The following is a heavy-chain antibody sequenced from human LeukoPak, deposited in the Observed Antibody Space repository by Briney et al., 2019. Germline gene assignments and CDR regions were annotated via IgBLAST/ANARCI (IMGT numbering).Heavy chain of an antibody. CDR1: GGTFSSYA. V-gene: IGHV1-69*13. CDR3: AGDWGYYDSSGYLAAFDI. Sequence: SVKVSCKASGGTFSSYAISWVRQAPGQGLEWMGGIIPIFGTANYAQKFQGRVTITADESTSTAYMELSSLRSEDTAVYYCAGDWGYYDSSGYLAAFDIWGQGTMVTVSS. D-gene: IGHD3-22*01. J-gene: IGHJ3*02. CDR2: IIPIFGTA.